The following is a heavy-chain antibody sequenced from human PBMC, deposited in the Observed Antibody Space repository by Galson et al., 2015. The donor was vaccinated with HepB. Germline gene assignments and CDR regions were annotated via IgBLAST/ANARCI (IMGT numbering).Heavy chain of an antibody. V-gene: IGHV1-18*01. D-gene: IGHD6-19*01. Sequence: SVKVSCKASGYTFTSYGISWVRQAPGQGLEWMGWISAYNGNTNYAQKLQGRVTMTTDTSTSTAYMELRSLRSDDTAVYYCARDSNGWVEVVYSSGWFSFDYWGQGTLVTVSS. CDR3: ARDSNGWVEVVYSSGWFSFDY. CDR2: ISAYNGNT. CDR1: GYTFTSYG. J-gene: IGHJ4*02.